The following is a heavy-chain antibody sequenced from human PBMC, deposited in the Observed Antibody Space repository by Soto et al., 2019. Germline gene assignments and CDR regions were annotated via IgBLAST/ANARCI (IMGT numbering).Heavy chain of an antibody. CDR1: GYTFTSYD. V-gene: IGHV1-8*01. D-gene: IGHD4-17*01. J-gene: IGHJ6*02. Sequence: ASVKVSCKASGYTFTSYDINWVRQATGQGLEWMGWMNPNSGNTGYAQKFQGRVTMTRNTSISTAYMELSSLRSEDTAVYFCARAWETYGDGHYYYYYGMDVWGQGTTVTVSS. CDR3: ARAWETYGDGHYYYYYGMDV. CDR2: MNPNSGNT.